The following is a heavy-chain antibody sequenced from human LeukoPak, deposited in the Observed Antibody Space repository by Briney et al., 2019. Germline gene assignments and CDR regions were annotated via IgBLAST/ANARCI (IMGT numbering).Heavy chain of an antibody. D-gene: IGHD3-3*01. Sequence: GGSLRLSCGASGFTFSSYSMSWVRQAPGKGLEWVSSISSSSTYIYYVDSAKGRFTISRDDAKNSLYLQMNSLRPEDTALYYCARDWSGDDYWGQGTLVTVSS. CDR3: ARDWSGDDY. CDR1: GFTFSSYS. CDR2: ISSSSTYI. J-gene: IGHJ4*02. V-gene: IGHV3-21*01.